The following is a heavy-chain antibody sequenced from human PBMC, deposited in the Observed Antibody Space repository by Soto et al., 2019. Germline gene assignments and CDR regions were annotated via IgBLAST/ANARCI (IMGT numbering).Heavy chain of an antibody. D-gene: IGHD6-13*01. Sequence: DVQLLESGGGLVQPGGSLRLSCTASGFPFNTKSVTWVRQAPGKGLEWVSALTATSGRPYYADSVKGRFTISRDNSKNTLYLQMNNLGAEDTAFYYCAKDLRGPEAGTWYLDLWGRGTLVTVSS. J-gene: IGHJ2*01. CDR2: LTATSGRP. V-gene: IGHV3-23*01. CDR3: AKDLRGPEAGTWYLDL. CDR1: GFPFNTKS.